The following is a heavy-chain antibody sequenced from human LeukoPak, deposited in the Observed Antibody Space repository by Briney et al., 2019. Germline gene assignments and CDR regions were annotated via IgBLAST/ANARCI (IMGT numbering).Heavy chain of an antibody. CDR2: ITGNDGST. CDR3: AKGRDSAYDWVDF. V-gene: IGHV3-23*01. Sequence: GGSLRLSCAASGFTFSSYAMSWVRQAPGKRLEWVSTITGNDGSTYYADSVKGRFTISGDNSKNTLDLQMNSLRVEDTAVYYCAKGRDSAYDWVDFWGQGTLVTVSS. CDR1: GFTFSSYA. D-gene: IGHD5-12*01. J-gene: IGHJ4*02.